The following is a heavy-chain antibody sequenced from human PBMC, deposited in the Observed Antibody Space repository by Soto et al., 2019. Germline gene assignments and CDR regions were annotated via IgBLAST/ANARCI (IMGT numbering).Heavy chain of an antibody. V-gene: IGHV3-23*01. CDR3: AKALYYDILTGYYIPSPFDY. J-gene: IGHJ4*02. D-gene: IGHD3-9*01. CDR2: ISGSGGST. CDR1: GFTFSSYA. Sequence: SLRLSCAASGFTFSSYAMSWVRQAPGKGLEWVSAISGSGGSTYYADSVKGRFTISRDNSKNTLYLQMNSLRAEDTAVYYCAKALYYDILTGYYIPSPFDYWGQGTLVTVSS.